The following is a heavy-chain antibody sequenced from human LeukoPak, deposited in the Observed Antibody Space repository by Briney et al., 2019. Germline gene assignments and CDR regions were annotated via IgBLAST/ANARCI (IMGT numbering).Heavy chain of an antibody. J-gene: IGHJ4*02. D-gene: IGHD6-13*01. Sequence: GGSLRLSCAASGFTFDDYAMHWVRQAPGKGLEWVSGISWNSGSIGYADSVRGRFTISRDNAKNSLYLQMNSLRAEDTALYYCAKDRRIAAAGYDFGYWGQGTLVTVSS. CDR2: ISWNSGSI. CDR3: AKDRRIAAAGYDFGY. V-gene: IGHV3-9*01. CDR1: GFTFDDYA.